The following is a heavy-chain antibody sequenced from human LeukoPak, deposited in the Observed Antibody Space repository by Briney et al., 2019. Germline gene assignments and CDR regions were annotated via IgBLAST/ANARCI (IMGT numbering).Heavy chain of an antibody. CDR2: ISYDGSNK. V-gene: IGHV3-30*04. CDR3: AKSGGSYYDY. Sequence: GGSLRLSCAASGFTFSSYAMHWVRQAPGKGLEWVAVISYDGSNKYYADSVKGRFTISRDNSKNTLSLQMNSLRAEDTAVYYCAKSGGSYYDYWGQGTLVTVSS. J-gene: IGHJ4*02. D-gene: IGHD1-26*01. CDR1: GFTFSSYA.